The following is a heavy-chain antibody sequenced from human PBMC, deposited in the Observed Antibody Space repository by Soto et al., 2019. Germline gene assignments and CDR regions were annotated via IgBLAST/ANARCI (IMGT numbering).Heavy chain of an antibody. D-gene: IGHD3-22*01. CDR2: ISSSNSYI. Sequence: KPGGSLRLSCAASGFTFSTYSMNWVRQAPGKGLEWVSSISSSNSYIYYADSVKGRFTISRDNAKNSLYLQMNSLRAEDTAVYYCARDRDSSAYGSFDYWGQGTLVTVSS. CDR3: ARDRDSSAYGSFDY. J-gene: IGHJ4*02. V-gene: IGHV3-21*01. CDR1: GFTFSTYS.